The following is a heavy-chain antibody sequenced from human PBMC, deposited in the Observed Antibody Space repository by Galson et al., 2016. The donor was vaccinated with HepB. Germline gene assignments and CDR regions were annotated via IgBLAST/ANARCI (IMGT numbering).Heavy chain of an antibody. CDR2: ISKDVGIK. D-gene: IGHD3-3*01. CDR3: AREGLEGWFDP. Sequence: SLRLSCAGSGFTFSSYGMHWVRQAPGKGLEWVAFISKDVGIKSYADSVKGRFTISRDNSKNSLYLLMNSLRPEDTALYYCAREGLEGWFDPW. V-gene: IGHV3-30*03. CDR1: GFTFSSYG. J-gene: IGHJ5*02.